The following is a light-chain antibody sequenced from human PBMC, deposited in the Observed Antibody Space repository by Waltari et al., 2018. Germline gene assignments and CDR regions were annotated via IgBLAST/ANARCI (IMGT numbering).Light chain of an antibody. Sequence: QSALTQPPSASGSPGQSVTISCTGTSSDVGAYNYVSWYQQHAGKAPNLMIYDVTRRPSGVPCRFSGSKSGNTASLTVSGLQAEDEADYYGCAFAGTYRFWVFGGGTKVTVL. CDR3: CAFAGTYRFWV. CDR2: DVT. J-gene: IGLJ3*02. V-gene: IGLV2-8*01. CDR1: SSDVGAYNY.